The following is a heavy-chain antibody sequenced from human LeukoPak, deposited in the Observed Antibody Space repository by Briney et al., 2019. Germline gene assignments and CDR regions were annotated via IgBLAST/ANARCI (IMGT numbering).Heavy chain of an antibody. CDR1: GGTFISYA. Sequence: GSSVKVSCKASGGTFISYAISWVRQAPGRGGEGVGRIIPIFGTANYAKKFQGRVTITTDESTSTAYMELSSLRSEDTAVYYFAREFSYGLRGFYFDYWGQGTLVTVSS. V-gene: IGHV1-69*05. D-gene: IGHD5-18*01. J-gene: IGHJ4*02. CDR2: IIPIFGTA. CDR3: AREFSYGLRGFYFDY.